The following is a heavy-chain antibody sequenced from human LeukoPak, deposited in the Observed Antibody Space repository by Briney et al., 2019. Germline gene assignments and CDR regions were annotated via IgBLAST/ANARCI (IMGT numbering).Heavy chain of an antibody. CDR3: HGLSMVRGVIQDY. D-gene: IGHD3-10*01. Sequence: SETLSLTCAVSGYSISSGYYWGWIRQPPGKGLEWIGSIYHSGSTYYNPSPKSRVTISVDTSKNQFSLKLSSVTAADTAVYYCHGLSMVRGVIQDYWGQGTLVTVSS. CDR2: IYHSGST. CDR1: GYSISSGYY. J-gene: IGHJ4*02. V-gene: IGHV4-38-2*01.